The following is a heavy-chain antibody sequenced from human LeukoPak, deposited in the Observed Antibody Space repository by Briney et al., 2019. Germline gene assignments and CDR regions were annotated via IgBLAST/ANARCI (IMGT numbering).Heavy chain of an antibody. CDR2: INPNSGDT. CDR1: GYTFTGYH. Sequence: ASVKVSCKASGYTFTGYHMHWVRQAPGQGFEWMGRINPNSGDTNYAQEFLGRVTMTRDTSISTAYMELSRLRSDDTAVYYCARGSIAARSCIDYWGRGTLVTVSS. J-gene: IGHJ4*02. D-gene: IGHD6-6*01. CDR3: ARGSIAARSCIDY. V-gene: IGHV1-2*06.